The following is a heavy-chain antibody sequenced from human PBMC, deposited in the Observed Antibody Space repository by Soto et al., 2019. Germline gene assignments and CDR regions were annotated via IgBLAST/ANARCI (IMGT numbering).Heavy chain of an antibody. CDR1: GASINSGGYS. Sequence: QVQLQESGPGLVKPSQTLSLTCTVSGASINSGGYSWTWIWQPPGEGLEWIGYFSHTGGTYYNPSLKSRVIISIDGSKNHLSLKLKSVTAADTAVYYCARLSGDPDSWGQGTLVTVSS. CDR3: ARLSGDPDS. D-gene: IGHD7-27*01. V-gene: IGHV4-30-2*01. CDR2: FSHTGGT. J-gene: IGHJ4*02.